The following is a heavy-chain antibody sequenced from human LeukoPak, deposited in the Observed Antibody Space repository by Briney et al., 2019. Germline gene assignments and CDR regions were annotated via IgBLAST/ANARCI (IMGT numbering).Heavy chain of an antibody. CDR3: ARTPMIVVVMGAFDI. CDR1: GGSICSSSYY. D-gene: IGHD3-22*01. Sequence: SETLSLTCTVSGGSICSSSYYWGWIRQPPGKGLEWIGSIYYSGSTYYNPSLKSRVTISVDTSKNQFSLKLSSVTAADTAVYYCARTPMIVVVMGAFDIWGQGTMVTVSS. V-gene: IGHV4-39*01. CDR2: IYYSGST. J-gene: IGHJ3*02.